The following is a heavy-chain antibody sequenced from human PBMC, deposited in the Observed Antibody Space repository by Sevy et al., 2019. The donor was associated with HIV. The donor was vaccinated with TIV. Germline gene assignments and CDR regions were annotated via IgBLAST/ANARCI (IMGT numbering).Heavy chain of an antibody. V-gene: IGHV3-30-3*01. CDR3: ARDAGYSGGWYPSNY. Sequence: GGSLRLSCAASGFTFSAHAMHWVRQAPGKGLEWVAVISYDGTSQYYADSVRGRFTISRDISRNTLYLQMNSLGAEDTAVDYCARDAGYSGGWYPSNYWGHGTLVTVSS. CDR1: GFTFSAHA. J-gene: IGHJ4*01. D-gene: IGHD6-19*01. CDR2: ISYDGTSQ.